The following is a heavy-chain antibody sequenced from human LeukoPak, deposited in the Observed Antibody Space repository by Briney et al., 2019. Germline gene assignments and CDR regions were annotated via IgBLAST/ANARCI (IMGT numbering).Heavy chain of an antibody. Sequence: PSETLSLTCTVSGGSISSYYWSWIRQPPGKGLEWIGYIYYSGSTNYNPSLKSRVTISVDTSKNQFSLKLSSVTAADTAVYYCARGAYTVTTLDYWGQGTLVTVSS. CDR2: IYYSGST. CDR3: ARGAYTVTTLDY. J-gene: IGHJ4*02. D-gene: IGHD4-17*01. CDR1: GGSISSYY. V-gene: IGHV4-59*08.